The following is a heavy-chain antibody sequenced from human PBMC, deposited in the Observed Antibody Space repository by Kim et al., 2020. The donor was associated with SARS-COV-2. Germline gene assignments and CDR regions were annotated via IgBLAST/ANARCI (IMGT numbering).Heavy chain of an antibody. CDR2: IYYTGSA. CDR1: GGSISDTSYY. Sequence: SETLSLTCSASGGSISDTSYYWGWIRQPPGKGLEWIGTIYYTGSARYNPSLKSRVSISVDTPNNQFSLKLSSVTAADTAVYYCPRHFDYPNAFDILGLGT. CDR3: PRHFDYPNAFDI. V-gene: IGHV4-39*01. J-gene: IGHJ3*02. D-gene: IGHD4-17*01.